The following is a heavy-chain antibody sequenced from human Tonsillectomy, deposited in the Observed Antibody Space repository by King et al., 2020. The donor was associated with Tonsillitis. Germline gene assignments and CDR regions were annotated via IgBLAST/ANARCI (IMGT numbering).Heavy chain of an antibody. CDR2: IYTSGDT. CDR3: VRAGGYDYVWGSHQRGDSYYGMDV. Sequence: VQLQESGPGLVKPSETLSLTCTVSGGSISSYYWSWIRQPAGKGLEWVGRIYTSGDTNYNPSLKSRVTMSVDTSKNQFSLKLSSVTAADTAVYYCVRAGGYDYVWGSHQRGDSYYGMDVWGQGTTVTVSS. CDR1: GGSISSYY. J-gene: IGHJ6*02. D-gene: IGHD3-16*02. V-gene: IGHV4-4*07.